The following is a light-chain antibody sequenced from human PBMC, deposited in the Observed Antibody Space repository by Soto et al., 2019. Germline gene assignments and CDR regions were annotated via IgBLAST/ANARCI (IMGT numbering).Light chain of an antibody. V-gene: IGKV3-20*01. CDR2: GAS. CDR1: QSVSNNY. CDR3: QQYDNSPIT. Sequence: SVSSQSPGTLSLYPGERATLSCRASQSVSNNYLAWYQQKPGQAPRLLIYGASSRATGIPDRFSGTGSETDFTLTISRLEPEDFAVYYCQQYDNSPITFGQGTLLE. J-gene: IGKJ5*01.